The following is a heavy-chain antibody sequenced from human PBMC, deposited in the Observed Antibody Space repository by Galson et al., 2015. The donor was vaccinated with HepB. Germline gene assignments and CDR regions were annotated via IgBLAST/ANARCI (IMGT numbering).Heavy chain of an antibody. CDR2: INAGNGNT. CDR1: GYTFTSYA. D-gene: IGHD2-2*01. J-gene: IGHJ5*02. Sequence: SVKVSCKASGYTFTSYAMHWVRQAPGQRLEWMGWINAGNGNTKYSQKFQGRVTITRDTSASTAYMELSSLRSEDTAVYYCARVAKLGYCSSTSCYDEGRYWFDPWGQGTLVTVSS. V-gene: IGHV1-3*01. CDR3: ARVAKLGYCSSTSCYDEGRYWFDP.